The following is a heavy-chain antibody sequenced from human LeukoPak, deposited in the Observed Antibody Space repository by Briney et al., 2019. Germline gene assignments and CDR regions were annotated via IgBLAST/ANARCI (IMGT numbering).Heavy chain of an antibody. CDR1: GGSISSSNW. J-gene: IGHJ5*02. CDR2: IYHSGST. Sequence: NASGTLSLTCAVSGGSISSSNWWSWVRQPPGKGLEWIGEIYHSGSTNYNPSLKSRVTISVDKSKNQFSLKLSSVTAADTAVYYCARDWCPLTQVCLRPGWFDPWGQGTLVTVSS. D-gene: IGHD3-16*01. CDR3: ARDWCPLTQVCLRPGWFDP. V-gene: IGHV4-4*02.